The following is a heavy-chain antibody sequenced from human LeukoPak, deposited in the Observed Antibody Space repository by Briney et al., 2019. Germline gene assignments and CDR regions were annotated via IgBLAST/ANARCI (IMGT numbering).Heavy chain of an antibody. CDR2: LNHSGST. CDR3: AKDLHGGSSWYGIYEWFDP. V-gene: IGHV4-34*01. CDR1: GGSFSGYY. Sequence: SEPLSLTCAVYGGSFSGYYWSWIRQPPGKGPEWIGELNHSGSTNYNPSLKSRVTISVDTSKNHFSLKLSSVTAADTAVYYCAKDLHGGSSWYGIYEWFDPWGQGTLVTVSS. D-gene: IGHD6-13*01. J-gene: IGHJ5*02.